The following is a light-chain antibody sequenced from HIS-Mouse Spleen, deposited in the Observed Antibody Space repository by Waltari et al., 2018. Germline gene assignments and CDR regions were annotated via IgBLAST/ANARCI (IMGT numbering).Light chain of an antibody. CDR3: QSADSSGTGWV. CDR1: ALPKQY. J-gene: IGLJ3*02. Sequence: SYELTQPPSVSVSPGQTARITCSGDALPKQYAYWYQQKPGQDPVLVIYKDSERPSGIPERVSGSSSGTTVTLTISGVQAEDEADYYCQSADSSGTGWVFGGGTKLTVL. V-gene: IGLV3-25*03. CDR2: KDS.